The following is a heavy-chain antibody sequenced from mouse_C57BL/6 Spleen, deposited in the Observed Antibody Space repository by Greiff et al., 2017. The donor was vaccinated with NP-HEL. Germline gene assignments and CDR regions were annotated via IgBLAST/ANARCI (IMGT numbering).Heavy chain of an antibody. V-gene: IGHV1-64*01. J-gene: IGHJ4*01. CDR3: ARGFYYYGSSYAMDY. CDR1: GYTFTSYW. Sequence: QVQLQQPGAELVKPGASVKLSCKASGYTFTSYWMHWVKQRPGQGLEWIGMIHPNSGSTNYNEKFKSKATLTVDKSSSTAYMQLSSLTSEDSAVYYCARGFYYYGSSYAMDYWGQGTSVTVSS. CDR2: IHPNSGST. D-gene: IGHD1-1*01.